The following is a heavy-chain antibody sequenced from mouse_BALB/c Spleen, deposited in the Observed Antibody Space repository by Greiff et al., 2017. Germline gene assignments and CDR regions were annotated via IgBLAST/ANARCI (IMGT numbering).Heavy chain of an antibody. CDR1: GFTFSSYG. CDR2: ISSGGSYT. CDR3: ARHRGVVATDYAMDY. D-gene: IGHD1-1*01. V-gene: IGHV5-6*01. Sequence: EVQLVESGGDLVKPGGSLKLSCAASGFTFSSYGMSWVRQTPDKRLEWVATISSGGSYTYYPDSVKGRFTISRDNAKNTLYLQMSSLKSEDTAMYYCARHRGVVATDYAMDYWGQGTSVTVSS. J-gene: IGHJ4*01.